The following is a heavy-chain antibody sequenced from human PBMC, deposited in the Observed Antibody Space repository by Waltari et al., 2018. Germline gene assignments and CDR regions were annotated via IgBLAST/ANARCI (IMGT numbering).Heavy chain of an antibody. D-gene: IGHD2-15*01. Sequence: QVQLQESGPGLVKPSETLSLTCTVSGGPVTDSHWSWIRQAPGKGLEWIAYVHYLGSTNYNPSLHGRVTISMDTSRNQFSLRLRSVTAADAAVYYCARQVSTRYYFDFWGQGTLVTVSA. CDR3: ARQVSTRYYFDF. CDR2: VHYLGST. V-gene: IGHV4-59*08. J-gene: IGHJ4*02. CDR1: GGPVTDSH.